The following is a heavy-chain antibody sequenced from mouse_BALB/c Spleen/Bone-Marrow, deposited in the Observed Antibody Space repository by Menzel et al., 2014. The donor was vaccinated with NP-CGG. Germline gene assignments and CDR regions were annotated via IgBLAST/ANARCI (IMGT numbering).Heavy chain of an antibody. CDR2: INPDSRTI. CDR3: ARPDYYGYLNY. V-gene: IGHV4-1*02. J-gene: IGHJ2*01. CDR1: GFDFSRYW. Sequence: EVKLVDSGGDLVKPGGSLKLSCAASGFDFSRYWMSWVRQAPGKGLEWIGEINPDSRTINYSPSLKDKFIISRDNAKNTLYLRLNKVRSEDTALYYCARPDYYGYLNYWGQGTTLTVSS. D-gene: IGHD1-1*01.